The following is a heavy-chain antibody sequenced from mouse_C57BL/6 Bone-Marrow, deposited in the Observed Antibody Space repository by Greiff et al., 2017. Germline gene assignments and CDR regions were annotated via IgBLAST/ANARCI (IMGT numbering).Heavy chain of an antibody. CDR2: IDPENGDT. Sequence: VQLKQSGAELVRPGASVTLSCTASGFNIKDDYMHWVKQRPEQGLEWIGWIDPENGDTEYASKFQGKATIPADTSSNTAYLQLSSLTSEDTAVYYCTTSDYAWFAYWGQGTLVTVSA. D-gene: IGHD2-4*01. CDR1: GFNIKDDY. J-gene: IGHJ3*01. V-gene: IGHV14-4*01. CDR3: TTSDYAWFAY.